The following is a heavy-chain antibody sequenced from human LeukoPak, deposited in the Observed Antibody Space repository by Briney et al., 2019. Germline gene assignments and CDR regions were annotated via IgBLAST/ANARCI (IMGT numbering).Heavy chain of an antibody. D-gene: IGHD2-15*01. J-gene: IGHJ2*01. CDR1: GGSISGSNW. CDR2: IYHSGST. V-gene: IGHV4-4*02. Sequence: SETLSLTCAVSGGSISGSNWWSWVRQPPGKGLEWIGEIYHSGSTNYNPSLKSRVTISVDKSKNQFSLKLSSVTAADTAVYYCARDPGSPRGYFDLWGRGTLVTVSS. CDR3: ARDPGSPRGYFDL.